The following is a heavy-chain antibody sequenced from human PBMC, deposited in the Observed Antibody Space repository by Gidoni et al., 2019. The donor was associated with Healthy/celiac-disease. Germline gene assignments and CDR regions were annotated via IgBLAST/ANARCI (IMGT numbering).Heavy chain of an antibody. J-gene: IGHJ4*02. V-gene: IGHV3-33*01. CDR3: ARDSAYYDFWSGPGLDY. Sequence: QVQLVESGGGVVQPGRSLRLSCAASGFTFSRYRMHWVRQAPGKGLEWVAVIWYDGSNKYYADSVKGRFTISRDNSKNTLYLQMNSLRAEDTAVYYCARDSAYYDFWSGPGLDYWGQGTLVTVSS. CDR1: GFTFSRYR. CDR2: IWYDGSNK. D-gene: IGHD3-3*01.